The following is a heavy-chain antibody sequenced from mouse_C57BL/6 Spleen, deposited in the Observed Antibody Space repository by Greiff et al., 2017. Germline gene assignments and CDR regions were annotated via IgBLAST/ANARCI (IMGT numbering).Heavy chain of an antibody. D-gene: IGHD3-2*01. Sequence: EVKVVESGGGLVKPGGSLKLSCAASGFTFSDYGMHWVRQAPEKGLEWVAYISSGSSTIYYADTVKGQFTISRDNAKNTLFLQMTSLRSEDTAMYYCARQTMFAYWGQGTLVTVSA. CDR1: GFTFSDYG. CDR2: ISSGSSTI. J-gene: IGHJ3*01. CDR3: ARQTMFAY. V-gene: IGHV5-17*01.